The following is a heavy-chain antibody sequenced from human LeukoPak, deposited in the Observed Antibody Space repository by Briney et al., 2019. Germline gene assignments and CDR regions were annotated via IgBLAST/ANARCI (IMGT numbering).Heavy chain of an antibody. D-gene: IGHD3-22*01. Sequence: GGSLRLSCAASGFTFSSYGMHWVRQAPGKGLEWVAVISYDGSNKYYADSVKGRFTISRDNSKNTLYLQMNSLRAEDTAVYYCAKGGYYDSSGYLNFDYWGQGTLVTVSS. V-gene: IGHV3-30*18. J-gene: IGHJ4*02. CDR2: ISYDGSNK. CDR1: GFTFSSYG. CDR3: AKGGYYDSSGYLNFDY.